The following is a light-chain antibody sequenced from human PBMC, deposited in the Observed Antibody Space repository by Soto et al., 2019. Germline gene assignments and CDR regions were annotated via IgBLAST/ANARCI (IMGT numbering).Light chain of an antibody. J-gene: IGLJ1*01. CDR3: TSYTSRITYV. CDR1: SSDVGGYNY. Sequence: QSALTQPASVSGSPGQSITISCTGTSSDVGGYNYVSWYQQHPGKAPKLMIYEVSNRPSGVSNRFSGSKSGNTASLTISGLQAEDEADYYCTSYTSRITYVFGTGTQLTVL. V-gene: IGLV2-14*01. CDR2: EVS.